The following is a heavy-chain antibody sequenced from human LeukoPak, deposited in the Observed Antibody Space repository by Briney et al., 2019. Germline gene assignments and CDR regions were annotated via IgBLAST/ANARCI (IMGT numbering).Heavy chain of an antibody. J-gene: IGHJ4*02. CDR2: IFHTGST. Sequence: SETLSLTCTVSGDSISSGNYWGWIRQPPGKGLEWIGSIFHTGSTYFNLSLKSRVTISVDTSKNQFSLRLSSVTAADTAVYYCARRHHNWDYWGQGTLVTVSS. V-gene: IGHV4-38-2*02. CDR3: ARRHHNWDY. D-gene: IGHD5-24*01. CDR1: GDSISSGNY.